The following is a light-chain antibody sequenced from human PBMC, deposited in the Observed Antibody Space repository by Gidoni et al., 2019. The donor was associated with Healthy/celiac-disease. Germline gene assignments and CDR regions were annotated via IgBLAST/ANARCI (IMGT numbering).Light chain of an antibody. CDR2: AAS. CDR3: QQSYSTPPCS. Sequence: DFQMTQSPSSLSASVGDRVTITCRASQSISSYLNWYQQKPGKAPKLLIYAASSLQSGVPSRFSGSGSGTDFTLTISSLQPEDFATYYCQQSYSTPPCSFXQXTKLEIK. V-gene: IGKV1-39*01. J-gene: IGKJ2*04. CDR1: QSISSY.